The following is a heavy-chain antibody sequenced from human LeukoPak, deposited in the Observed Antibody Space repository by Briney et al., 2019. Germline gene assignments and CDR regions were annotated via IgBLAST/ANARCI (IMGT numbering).Heavy chain of an antibody. CDR2: ISSKPYGGTT. V-gene: IGHV3-49*03. D-gene: IGHD3-22*01. Sequence: GGSLRLSCTGSGFRFGDYSMSWFRQAPGKGLEWVGFISSKPYGGTTEYAASVRGRFTISRDDSKSIAYLQMDSLKSEDTALYYCTRASGDTNGYYPPADTFDIWGQGTMVTVSS. J-gene: IGHJ3*02. CDR3: TRASGDTNGYYPPADTFDI. CDR1: GFRFGDYS.